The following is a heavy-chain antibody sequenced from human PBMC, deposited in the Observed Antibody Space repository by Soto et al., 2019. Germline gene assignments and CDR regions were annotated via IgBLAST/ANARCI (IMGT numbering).Heavy chain of an antibody. D-gene: IGHD6-19*01. V-gene: IGHV1-2*04. CDR1: GYTFTGYY. CDR3: ARGRLGIAVAGSATNSFDY. CDR2: INPNSGGT. J-gene: IGHJ4*02. Sequence: ASVKVSCKASGYTFTGYYMHWVRQAPGQGLEWMGWINPNSGGTNYAQKFQGWVTMTRDTSISTAYMELSRLRSDDTAVYYCARGRLGIAVAGSATNSFDYWGQGTLVTVSS.